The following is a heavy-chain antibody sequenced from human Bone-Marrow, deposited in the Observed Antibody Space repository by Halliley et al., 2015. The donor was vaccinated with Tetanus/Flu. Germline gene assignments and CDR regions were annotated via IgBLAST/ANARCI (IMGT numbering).Heavy chain of an antibody. J-gene: IGHJ6*02. CDR3: ARVVRGYYGMDV. CDR1: GGSISSFY. Sequence: LRLSCSVSGGSISSFYWSWIRQPPGKGLEWIGYIYFTGNTNYNPSLKSRATISVDTPKDQFSLRLRFVTAADTAVYYCARVVRGYYGMDVWGQGTTVIASS. CDR2: IYFTGNT. V-gene: IGHV4-59*01. D-gene: IGHD3-10*01.